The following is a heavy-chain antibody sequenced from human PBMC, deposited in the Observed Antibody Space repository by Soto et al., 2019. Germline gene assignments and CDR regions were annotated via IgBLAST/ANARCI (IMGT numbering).Heavy chain of an antibody. CDR3: ARGGYSYAPYGMDV. Sequence: SVKVSCKASGGTFSSYAISWVRQAPGQGLEWMGGIIPIFGTANYAQKFQGRVTITADKSTSTAYTELSSLRSEDTAVYYCARGGYSYAPYGMDVWGQGTTVTVSS. D-gene: IGHD5-18*01. V-gene: IGHV1-69*06. J-gene: IGHJ6*02. CDR1: GGTFSSYA. CDR2: IIPIFGTA.